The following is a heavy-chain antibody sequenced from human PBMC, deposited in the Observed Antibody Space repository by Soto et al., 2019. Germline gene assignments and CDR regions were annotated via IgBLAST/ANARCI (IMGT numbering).Heavy chain of an antibody. CDR2: IYYSGST. D-gene: IGHD3-3*01. Sequence: SETLSLTCTVSGGSISSGDYYWSWIRQPPGKGLAWIGYIYYSGSTYYNPSLKSRVTISVDTSKNQFSLKLSSVTAADTAVYYCAREITIFGVARPYFDYWGQGTLVTVSS. V-gene: IGHV4-30-4*01. J-gene: IGHJ4*02. CDR3: AREITIFGVARPYFDY. CDR1: GGSISSGDYY.